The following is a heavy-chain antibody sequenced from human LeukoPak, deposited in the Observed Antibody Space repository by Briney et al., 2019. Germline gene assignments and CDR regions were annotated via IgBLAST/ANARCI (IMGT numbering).Heavy chain of an antibody. J-gene: IGHJ4*02. V-gene: IGHV3-30*18. CDR2: ISYDGKDK. Sequence: PGGSLRLSCAASGFTFSRYGMHRVRQAPGKGLEWVAVISYDGKDKHYADSVKGRFTISRDNSKNTLYLQMNSLRAEDTAVYYCAKDRDTYGSIYYFDDWGQGTLVTVSS. D-gene: IGHD5-18*01. CDR3: AKDRDTYGSIYYFDD. CDR1: GFTFSRYG.